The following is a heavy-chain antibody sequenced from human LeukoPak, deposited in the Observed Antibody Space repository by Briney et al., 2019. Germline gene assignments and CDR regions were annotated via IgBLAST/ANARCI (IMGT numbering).Heavy chain of an antibody. CDR1: GGSISSSSYY. D-gene: IGHD2-15*01. J-gene: IGHJ4*02. V-gene: IGHV4-39*01. CDR2: IFYSGST. Sequence: SETLSLTCTVSGGSISSSSYYWGWIRQPPGKGLEWIGTIFYSGSTYYNPSLKSQVTISIDTSKNQFSLKLSSVTAADTAVYFCARRPAQYGATPDYYFDYWGQGTLVTVSS. CDR3: ARRPAQYGATPDYYFDY.